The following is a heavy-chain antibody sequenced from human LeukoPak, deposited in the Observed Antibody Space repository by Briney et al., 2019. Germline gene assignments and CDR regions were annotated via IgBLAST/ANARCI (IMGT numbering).Heavy chain of an antibody. V-gene: IGHV3-30*02. CDR2: IVYDGSDK. Sequence: GGSLRLSCVGSKFTMSMYGMYWVRQAPGKGLKWVALIVYDGSDKHYADSVRGRFTISRDSFQSKFYLQMNSLRLEDTAAYYCVERDAVGLDYWGQGTLVTVSS. CDR3: VERDAVGLDY. J-gene: IGHJ4*02. D-gene: IGHD3-16*01. CDR1: KFTMSMYG.